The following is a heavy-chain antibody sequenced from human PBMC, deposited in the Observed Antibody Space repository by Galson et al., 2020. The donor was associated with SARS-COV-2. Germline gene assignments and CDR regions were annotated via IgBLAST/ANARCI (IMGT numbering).Heavy chain of an antibody. CDR3: AKFGPQWLVREYYYGMDV. CDR2: ISGSGGST. CDR1: GCTFRSYA. Sequence: GGSLRLSCAASGCTFRSYAMSWARQAQGKGQEGVAAISGSGGSTDDADAVKGRFTISRDNSKNTLYLQMNSLRAEDTAVYYCAKFGPQWLVREYYYGMDVWGQGTTVTVSS. J-gene: IGHJ6*02. D-gene: IGHD6-19*01. V-gene: IGHV3-23*01.